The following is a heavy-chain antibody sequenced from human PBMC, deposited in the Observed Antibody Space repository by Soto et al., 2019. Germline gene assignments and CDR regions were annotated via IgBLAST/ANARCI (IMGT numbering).Heavy chain of an antibody. CDR2: IYYSGST. V-gene: IGHV4-39*01. CDR1: GASISSINYY. CDR3: ARRIIVGPNTNYEY. D-gene: IGHD1-26*01. J-gene: IGHJ1*01. Sequence: SETLSLTCTVSGASISSINYYWGWIRQPPGKGLEWIGSIYYSGSTYYNPSLKSRVTISVDTSKSQFSLKLSSVTAADTAVYYCARRIIVGPNTNYEYWGQGTPVLVSS.